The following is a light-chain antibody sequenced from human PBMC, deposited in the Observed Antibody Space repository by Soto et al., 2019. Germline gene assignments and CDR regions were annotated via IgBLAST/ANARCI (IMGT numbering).Light chain of an antibody. Sequence: DIQMTPSPSTLSASVGERVTISYRASQSISSRLAWYQQKPGKAPNLLIYKASTLESGVPSRFSGSGSGTEFTLTISSLQPEDFATYYCQQYNSYSRTFGQGTKVDIK. J-gene: IGKJ1*01. V-gene: IGKV1-5*03. CDR1: QSISSR. CDR3: QQYNSYSRT. CDR2: KAS.